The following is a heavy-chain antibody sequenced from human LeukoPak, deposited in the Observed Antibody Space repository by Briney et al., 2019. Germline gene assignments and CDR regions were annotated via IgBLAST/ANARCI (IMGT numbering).Heavy chain of an antibody. V-gene: IGHV4-59*08. J-gene: IGHJ4*02. CDR1: GGSISSYY. CDR3: ARPTADGIDY. Sequence: ASETLSLTCTVSGGSISSYYWSWIRQPPGKGLEWIGYIYYSGSTNYNPSLKSRVTISVDTSKNQFSLKLSSVTAADTAVYYCARPTADGIDYWGQGTLVTVSS. CDR2: IYYSGST.